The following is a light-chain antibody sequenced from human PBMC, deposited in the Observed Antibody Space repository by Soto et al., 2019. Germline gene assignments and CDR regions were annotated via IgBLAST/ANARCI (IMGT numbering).Light chain of an antibody. CDR3: KQYGCS. V-gene: IGKV3-20*01. Sequence: EIVLTQSPGTLSLSPGERATHSCRASQSVSSSYLAWYQQKPGQAPRLLIYGASSRATGIPDRFSGSGSGTDFTLTISRLEPEVFAEYYCKQYGCSFGQGPNVAIK. J-gene: IGKJ1*01. CDR1: QSVSSSY. CDR2: GAS.